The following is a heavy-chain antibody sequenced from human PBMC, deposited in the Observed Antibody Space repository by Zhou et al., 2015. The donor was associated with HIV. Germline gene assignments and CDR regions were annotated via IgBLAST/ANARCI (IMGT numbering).Heavy chain of an antibody. V-gene: IGHV1-69*02. D-gene: IGHD3-3*01. CDR1: GGTFSSYT. CDR3: ARDYDFWSGYPSDGHYYYYGMDV. CDR2: IIPILGIA. J-gene: IGHJ6*02. Sequence: QVQLVQSGAEVKKPGSSVKVSCKASGGTFSSYTISWVRQAPGQGLEWMGRIIPILGIANYAQKFQGRVTITADKSTSTAYMELSSLRSEDTAVYYCARDYDFWSGYPSDGHYYYYGMDVWGQGTTVTVSS.